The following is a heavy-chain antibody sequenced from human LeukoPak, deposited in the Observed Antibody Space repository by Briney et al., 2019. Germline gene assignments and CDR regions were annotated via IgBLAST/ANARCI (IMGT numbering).Heavy chain of an antibody. V-gene: IGHV3-48*03. Sequence: SVGSLRLSCAASGFTFSSYEMNWVRQAPGKGLEWVSYISSSGSTIYYAGSVKVRFTISRDNAKNSLYLQMNSLRAEDTAVYYCARDTSCSSTSCPPPPYYYYGMDVWGKGTTVTVSS. CDR3: ARDTSCSSTSCPPPPYYYYGMDV. CDR1: GFTFSSYE. J-gene: IGHJ6*04. CDR2: ISSSGSTI. D-gene: IGHD2-2*01.